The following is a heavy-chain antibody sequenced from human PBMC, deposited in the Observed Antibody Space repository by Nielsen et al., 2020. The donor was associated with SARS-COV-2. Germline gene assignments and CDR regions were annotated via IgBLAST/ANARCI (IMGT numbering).Heavy chain of an antibody. V-gene: IGHV4-59*08. CDR1: GGSISSYY. D-gene: IGHD6-13*01. CDR2: IYYSGST. J-gene: IGHJ4*02. Sequence: SETLSLTCTVSGGSISSYYWSWIRQPPGKGLEWIGYIYYSGSTNYNPSLKSRVTISVDTSKNQFSLKLSSVTAADTAVYYCARLPIWQQLVPVDYWGQGTLVTVSS. CDR3: ARLPIWQQLVPVDY.